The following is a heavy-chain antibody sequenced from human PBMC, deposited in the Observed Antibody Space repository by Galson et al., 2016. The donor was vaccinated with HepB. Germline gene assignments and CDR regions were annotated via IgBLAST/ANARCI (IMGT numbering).Heavy chain of an antibody. D-gene: IGHD3-3*01. J-gene: IGHJ2*01. Sequence: PALVKPTQTLTLTCTFSGFSLSTSGVGVGWIRQPPGKALEWLALIYWNDDKRYSPSLKTRLTITKDTSKNQVVLTMTNMDPVDTATYYCAHPSSKHDSWSSYYSDWYFDLWGRGTLVTVSS. CDR2: IYWNDDK. V-gene: IGHV2-5*01. CDR1: GFSLSTSGVG. CDR3: AHPSSKHDSWSSYYSDWYFDL.